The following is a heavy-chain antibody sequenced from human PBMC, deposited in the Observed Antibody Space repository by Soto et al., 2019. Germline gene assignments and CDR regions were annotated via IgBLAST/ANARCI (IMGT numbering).Heavy chain of an antibody. Sequence: EVQLVESGGALVQPGESLRLSCAASGFTFSDYWMSWVRQAPGKGLEWVANTKKDGSEKSYVDSVKGRFNVYRDNAKNPLYLQMKTLRAEDTAVYFWARHGIGGDWNPDFCGQGTVVTVCS. V-gene: IGHV3-7*01. CDR3: ARHGIGGDWNPDF. D-gene: IGHD2-21*02. J-gene: IGHJ1*01. CDR1: GFTFSDYW. CDR2: TKKDGSEK.